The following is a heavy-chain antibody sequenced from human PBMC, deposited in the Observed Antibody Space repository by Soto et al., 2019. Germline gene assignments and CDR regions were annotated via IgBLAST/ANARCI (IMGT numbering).Heavy chain of an antibody. CDR1: GFTFSSYG. CDR3: ARDNIVATMAFDY. J-gene: IGHJ4*02. Sequence: QVQLVESGGGVVQLGRSLRLSCAASGFTFSSYGMHWVRQAPGKGLEWVAVIWYDGSNKYYADSVKGRFTISRDNSKNTLYLQMNSLRAEDTAVYYCARDNIVATMAFDYWGQGTLVTVSS. CDR2: IWYDGSNK. V-gene: IGHV3-33*01. D-gene: IGHD5-12*01.